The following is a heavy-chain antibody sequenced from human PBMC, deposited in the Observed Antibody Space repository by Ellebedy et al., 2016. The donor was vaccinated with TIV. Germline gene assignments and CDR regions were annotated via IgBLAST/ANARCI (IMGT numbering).Heavy chain of an antibody. CDR3: ARDPPDYYDSSGYSDY. V-gene: IGHV3-23*01. Sequence: GESLKISCAASGFTFSSYAMAWARQAPGKGLEWVSGISAGAGSRVYAESVRGRFTISRDNAKNSLYLQMNSLRAEDTAVYYCARDPPDYYDSSGYSDYWGQGTLVTVSS. D-gene: IGHD3-22*01. CDR1: GFTFSSYA. J-gene: IGHJ4*02. CDR2: ISAGAGSR.